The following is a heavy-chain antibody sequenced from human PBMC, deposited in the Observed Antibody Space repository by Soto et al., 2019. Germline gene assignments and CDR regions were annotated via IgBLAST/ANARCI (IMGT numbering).Heavy chain of an antibody. V-gene: IGHV4-61*01. D-gene: IGHD3-3*01. CDR3: ARWRYAMDV. CDR2: FFCSGST. J-gene: IGHJ6*02. Sequence: QVQLQESGPGLVKPSETLSLTCTVSGGSVSSCNYYWSWIRQPPGKGLEWIGYFFCSGSTNYNPSLKSRVTISVDTSKNQFSLKLSSVTAADTAVYYCARWRYAMDVWGQGTTVTVSS. CDR1: GGSVSSCNYY.